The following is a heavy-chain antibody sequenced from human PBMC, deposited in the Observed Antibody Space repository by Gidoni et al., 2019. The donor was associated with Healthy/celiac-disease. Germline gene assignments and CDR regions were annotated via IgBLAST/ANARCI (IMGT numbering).Heavy chain of an antibody. D-gene: IGHD1-20*01. J-gene: IGHJ4*02. CDR2: ISYDGSNK. V-gene: IGHV3-30*18. CDR1: GFTFSSYG. CDR3: AKDGITGRNGYFDY. Sequence: QVQLVESGGGVVQPGRSLRLSCAASGFTFSSYGMHWVRQAPGKGLEWVAVISYDGSNKYYADSVKGRFTISRDNSKNTLYLQMNSLRAEDTAVYYCAKDGITGRNGYFDYWGQGTLVTVSS.